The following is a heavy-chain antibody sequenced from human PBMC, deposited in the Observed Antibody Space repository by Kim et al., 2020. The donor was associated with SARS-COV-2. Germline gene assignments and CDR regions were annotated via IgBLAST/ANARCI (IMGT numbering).Heavy chain of an antibody. V-gene: IGHV3-11*05. CDR3: ARDTIHDGFDI. Sequence: TNYAGPAKGRSTTSRANAKNTLYLQMDGLRAEDTAVYYCARDTIHDGFDIWGQGTMVTVSS. D-gene: IGHD3-9*01. J-gene: IGHJ3*02. CDR2: T.